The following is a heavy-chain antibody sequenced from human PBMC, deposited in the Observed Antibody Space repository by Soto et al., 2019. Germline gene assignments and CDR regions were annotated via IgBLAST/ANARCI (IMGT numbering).Heavy chain of an antibody. V-gene: IGHV1-58*02. Sequence: ASVKVSCKASGFTFTSSAMQWVRQARGQRLEWIGWIVVGSGNTNYAQKFQERVTITRDMSTSTAYMELSSLRSEDTAVYYCAAVSAPYYDYIWGSYRHGVDFDYWGQGTLVTVSS. CDR2: IVVGSGNT. D-gene: IGHD3-16*02. J-gene: IGHJ4*02. CDR1: GFTFTSSA. CDR3: AAVSAPYYDYIWGSYRHGVDFDY.